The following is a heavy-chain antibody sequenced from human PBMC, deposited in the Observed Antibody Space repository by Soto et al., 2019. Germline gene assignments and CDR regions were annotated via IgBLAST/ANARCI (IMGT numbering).Heavy chain of an antibody. V-gene: IGHV3-72*01. CDR3: AADIVGTGSY. D-gene: IGHD5-12*01. J-gene: IGHJ4*02. Sequence: EVQVVESGGGLVQPGGSLRLSCAASGFTFSDHNMEWVRQAPGKGLEWVGRIRNKAKSHTTEYAATVKGRFTISRDDSKYSLYLQMNSLETEDTAVYYCAADIVGTGSYWGQGTLVTVSS. CDR2: IRNKAKSHTT. CDR1: GFTFSDHN.